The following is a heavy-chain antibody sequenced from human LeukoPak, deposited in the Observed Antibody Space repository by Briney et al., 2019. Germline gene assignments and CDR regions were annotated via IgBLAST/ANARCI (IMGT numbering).Heavy chain of an antibody. V-gene: IGHV1-69*04. CDR1: GGTFNSFG. CDR3: ATRNSYSSSSPYYGMDV. CDR2: IIPIVGIT. J-gene: IGHJ6*02. Sequence: ASVKVSCKASGGTFNSFGINWVRQAPGQGLEWLGRIIPIVGITNYAQKFQGRVTIIADNSTRTAYMELSSLTSEDTAVYYCATRNSYSSSSPYYGMDVWGQGTTVTVSS. D-gene: IGHD6-6*01.